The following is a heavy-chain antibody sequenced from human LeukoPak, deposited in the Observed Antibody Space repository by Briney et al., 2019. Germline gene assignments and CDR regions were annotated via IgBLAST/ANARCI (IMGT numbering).Heavy chain of an antibody. CDR1: GFTFSSYA. CDR3: ARDPKRTDSSGPLDFYYYCYYMDV. Sequence: GGSLRLSCAASGFTFSSYAMSWVRQAPGKGLEWVAAISGSGGSTYYADSVKGRFTISRDNSKNTLYLQMNSLRAEDTAVYYCARDPKRTDSSGPLDFYYYCYYMDVWGKGTTVTVSS. CDR2: ISGSGGST. V-gene: IGHV3-23*01. D-gene: IGHD3-22*01. J-gene: IGHJ6*03.